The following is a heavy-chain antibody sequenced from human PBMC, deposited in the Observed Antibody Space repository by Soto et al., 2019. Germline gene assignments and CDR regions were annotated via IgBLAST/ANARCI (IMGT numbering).Heavy chain of an antibody. CDR1: GFTFSSYG. Sequence: VQLVESGGGVVQPGRSLRLSCAASGFTFSSYGMHWVRQAPGKGLEWVAVIWYDGSNKYYADSVKGRFTISRDNSKNTLYLQMNSLRAEDTAVYYCARDLGLLYFDYWGQGTLVTVSS. CDR2: IWYDGSNK. D-gene: IGHD1-26*01. J-gene: IGHJ4*02. CDR3: ARDLGLLYFDY. V-gene: IGHV3-33*01.